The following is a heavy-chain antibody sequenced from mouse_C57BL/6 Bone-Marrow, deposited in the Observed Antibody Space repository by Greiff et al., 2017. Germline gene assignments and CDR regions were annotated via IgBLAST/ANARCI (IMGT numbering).Heavy chain of an antibody. CDR2: LYPGGGDT. J-gene: IGHJ2*01. Sequence: QVQLQQSGAELVKPGASVKISCKASGYAFSSYWMNWVKQRPGKGLEWIGQLYPGGGDTNYNGKFKGKATLTADKSSSTAYMQLSSLTSEDSAVYFCARSPDGNPWDYWGQGTTLTVSS. V-gene: IGHV1-80*01. CDR1: GYAFSSYW. CDR3: ARSPDGNPWDY. D-gene: IGHD2-1*01.